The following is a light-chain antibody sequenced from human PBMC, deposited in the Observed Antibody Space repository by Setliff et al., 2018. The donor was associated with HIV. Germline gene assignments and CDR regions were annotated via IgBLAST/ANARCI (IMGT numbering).Light chain of an antibody. CDR1: QSVLYTSNNKNY. CDR2: WAS. CDR3: QQYHSTPRT. J-gene: IGKJ1*01. Sequence: DIVMTQSPDSLAVSLGERATINCKSSQSVLYTSNNKNYLAWYQRKPGQPPKLLIYWASTRESGVPDRFSGSGSGTDFTLTISSLQAEDEAVYYCQQYHSTPRTFGQGTK. V-gene: IGKV4-1*01.